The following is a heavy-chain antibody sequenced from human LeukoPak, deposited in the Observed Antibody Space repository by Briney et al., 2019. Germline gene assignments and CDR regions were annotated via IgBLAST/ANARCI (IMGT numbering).Heavy chain of an antibody. D-gene: IGHD2-2*01. Sequence: GESLKISCQASGYSFSIYWIGWVRQMPGKGLEWMGIIYPGDSDTRYSPSFQGQVTISADKSISTAYLQWSSLKASDTAMYYCARRDTSCYDYWGQGTLVTVSS. CDR3: ARRDTSCYDY. CDR1: GYSFSIYW. V-gene: IGHV5-51*01. CDR2: IYPGDSDT. J-gene: IGHJ4*02.